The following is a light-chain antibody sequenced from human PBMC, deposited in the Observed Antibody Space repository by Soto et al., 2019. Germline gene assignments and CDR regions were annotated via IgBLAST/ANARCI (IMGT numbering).Light chain of an antibody. CDR1: QSVSSDF. CDR3: LKYGRSPGWT. J-gene: IGKJ1*01. CDR2: AAS. Sequence: EIVLPQSPGTLSLSPGERATLSCRASQSVSSDFLAWYQQKPGQAPRLLIYAASSRASGIPDRFSGSGSETDFTLTISRLEPEDFAVYYCLKYGRSPGWTFGQGTKVEIK. V-gene: IGKV3-20*01.